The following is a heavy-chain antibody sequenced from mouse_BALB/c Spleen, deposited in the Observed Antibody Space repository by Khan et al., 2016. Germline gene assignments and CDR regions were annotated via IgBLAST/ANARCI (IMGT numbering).Heavy chain of an antibody. CDR2: IYPGDGDT. CDR1: GYTFTSYW. Sequence: QVQLQQSGAELARPGASVKLSCKASGYTFTSYWMQWVKQRPGQGLEWIGAIYPGDGDTRYTQKFKGKATLTADKSSSTAYMQLSSLASEDSAVYYCAGYYGSSYDYFDYWGQGTTLTVSS. D-gene: IGHD1-1*01. V-gene: IGHV1-87*01. J-gene: IGHJ2*01. CDR3: AGYYGSSYDYFDY.